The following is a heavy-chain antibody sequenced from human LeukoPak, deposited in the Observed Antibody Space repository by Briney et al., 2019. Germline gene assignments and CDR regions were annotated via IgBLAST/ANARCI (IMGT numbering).Heavy chain of an antibody. CDR3: AKADFLSLVVAAPSLFDY. V-gene: IGHV3-23*01. CDR1: GFTFSSYA. D-gene: IGHD2-15*01. J-gene: IGHJ4*02. CDR2: ISGSGGST. Sequence: QPGGPLRLPCAASGFTFSSYAMSWVRQAPGKGLEWVSAISGSGGSTYYADSVKGRFTISRDNSKNTLSLQMNSLRAEDTAVYYCAKADFLSLVVAAPSLFDYWGQGTLVTVSS.